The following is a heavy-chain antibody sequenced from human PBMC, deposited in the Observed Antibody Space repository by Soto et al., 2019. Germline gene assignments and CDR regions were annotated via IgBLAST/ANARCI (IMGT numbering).Heavy chain of an antibody. Sequence: GGSLRLSCAASGFTFNDYYVSWIRQAPGKGLEWVSYITSSGATIYYADSVKGRFTISRDNAKNSLYLQMNSLRAEDTAVYYCARRITGARIDYWGQGTLVTGSS. CDR1: GFTFNDYY. V-gene: IGHV3-11*01. CDR3: ARRITGARIDY. J-gene: IGHJ4*02. CDR2: ITSSGATI. D-gene: IGHD7-27*01.